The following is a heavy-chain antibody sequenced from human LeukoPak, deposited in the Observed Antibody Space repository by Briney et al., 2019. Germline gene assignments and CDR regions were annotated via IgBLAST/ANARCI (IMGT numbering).Heavy chain of an antibody. V-gene: IGHV4-59*01. CDR2: IYYTGRT. D-gene: IGHD6-19*01. J-gene: IGHJ4*02. CDR3: ARAESGSGWLGY. Sequence: PSETLSLTCTVSGGSISSYYWTWIRQPPGKGLEWIASIYYTGRTYCNPSLKSRVTMSMDTSRNQFSLQLSSVTAADTAVYYCARAESGSGWLGYWGQGTLATVSS. CDR1: GGSISSYY.